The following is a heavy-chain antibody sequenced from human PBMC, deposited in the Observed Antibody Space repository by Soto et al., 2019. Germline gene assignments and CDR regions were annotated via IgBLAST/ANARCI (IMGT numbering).Heavy chain of an antibody. CDR3: AREETAWPLAYGLDV. Sequence: EVQLVESGGGPVKPGGSLRLSCEASGFSFSTYSMHWVRQAPGKGLEWVSSIGRRSDIYYADSVKGRFTISRDNAKNSVSLQMNSLRDEDTAVYYCAREETAWPLAYGLDVWGQGTTVTVSS. CDR2: IGRRSDI. D-gene: IGHD2-21*02. J-gene: IGHJ6*02. CDR1: GFSFSTYS. V-gene: IGHV3-21*01.